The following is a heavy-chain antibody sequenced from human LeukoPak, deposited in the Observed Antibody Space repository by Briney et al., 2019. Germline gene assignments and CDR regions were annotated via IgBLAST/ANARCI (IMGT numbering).Heavy chain of an antibody. J-gene: IGHJ4*02. D-gene: IGHD3-3*01. Sequence: WASVKVSCKASGYTFTSYYMHWVRQAPGQGLEWMEIINPSGGSTSYAQKFQGRVTMTRDTSTSTVYMELSSLRSEDTAVYYCARDHDFWSGLWGYYFDYWGQGTLVTVSS. CDR3: ARDHDFWSGLWGYYFDY. CDR1: GYTFTSYY. CDR2: INPSGGST. V-gene: IGHV1-46*01.